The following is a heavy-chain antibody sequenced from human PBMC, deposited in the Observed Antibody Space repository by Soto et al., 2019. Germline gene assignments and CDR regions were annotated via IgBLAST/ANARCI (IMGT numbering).Heavy chain of an antibody. CDR2: ISSSGSTI. Sequence: PGGSLRLSCAASGFTFSSYEMNWVRQAPGKGLEWVSYISSSGSTIYYADSVKGRFTISRDNAKNTLYLQMNSLRAKDTAVYYCASGSDGYNSRTSFDPWGQGTLVTVSS. CDR3: ASGSDGYNSRTSFDP. CDR1: GFTFSSYE. J-gene: IGHJ5*02. V-gene: IGHV3-48*03. D-gene: IGHD5-12*01.